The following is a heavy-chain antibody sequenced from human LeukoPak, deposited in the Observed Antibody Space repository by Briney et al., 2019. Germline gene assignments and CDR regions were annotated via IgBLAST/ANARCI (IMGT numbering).Heavy chain of an antibody. CDR1: GFTFSPYS. D-gene: IGHD6-6*01. CDR3: ARVDASIAARPGYYYYYMDV. J-gene: IGHJ6*03. CDR2: ISGRTSTI. V-gene: IGHV3-48*04. Sequence: GGSLRLSCVVSGFTFSPYSMNWVRQAPGKGLEWVAYISGRTSTIYYADSVYGRFTISRDNAKNSLYLQMNSLRAEDTAVYYCARVDASIAARPGYYYYYMDVWGKGTTVTVSS.